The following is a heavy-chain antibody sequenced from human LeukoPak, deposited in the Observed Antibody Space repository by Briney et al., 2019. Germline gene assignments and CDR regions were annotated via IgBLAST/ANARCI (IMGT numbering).Heavy chain of an antibody. CDR2: IYSPGTN. V-gene: IGHV4-61*02. CDR3: ARGIGTSYESSRDAFDI. J-gene: IGHJ3*02. Sequence: SETLSLTCTVAAGSINSDDYYWSWIRQPAGKGLEWIGRIYSPGTNYNYNPSLKSRVTISIDTSKNQFSLKLTSVTAGDTAVYYCARGIGTSYESSRDAFDIWGQGTMVTVSS. D-gene: IGHD3-22*01. CDR1: AGSINSDDYY.